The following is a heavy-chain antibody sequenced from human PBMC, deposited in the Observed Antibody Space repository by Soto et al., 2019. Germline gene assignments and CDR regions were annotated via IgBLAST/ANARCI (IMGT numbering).Heavy chain of an antibody. J-gene: IGHJ1*01. CDR2: IYYSGST. V-gene: IGHV4-31*02. D-gene: IGHD3-10*01. CDR3: ERDGSGIEYFQH. Sequence: WTWIRQHPGKGLEWIGYIYYSGSTYYNPCLKSRVAISVDTSRNQFSLNLNSVTAADPAVYYSERDGSGIEYFQHWGQGTLVTVSS.